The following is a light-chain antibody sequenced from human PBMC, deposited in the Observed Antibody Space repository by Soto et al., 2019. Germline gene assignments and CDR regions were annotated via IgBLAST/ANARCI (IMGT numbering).Light chain of an antibody. J-gene: IGKJ4*01. Sequence: EIVMTQSPATLSVSQGERATLSCRASQSIKSNLAWYQQKPGQAPRLLIYGASIRATGIPDRFSGSGSGTEFTLTITSLQSEDFGVYYCQQFNNWPPLTFGGGTKVEI. CDR3: QQFNNWPPLT. CDR1: QSIKSN. V-gene: IGKV3-15*01. CDR2: GAS.